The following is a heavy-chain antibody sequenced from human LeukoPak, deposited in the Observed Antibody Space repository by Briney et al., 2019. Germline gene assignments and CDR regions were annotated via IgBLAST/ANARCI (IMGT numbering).Heavy chain of an antibody. CDR1: GFTFSSYA. CDR3: ARTYGSGSFYAFDI. D-gene: IGHD3-10*01. CDR2: ISSSGGNT. Sequence: PGGSLRLSCAASGFTFSSYAMSWFRQAPGKGLEWVSGISSSGGNTYYADSVKGRFTISRDNSKNTVHLQMNSLRAEDTAIYYCARTYGSGSFYAFDIWGQGTVVTVSS. V-gene: IGHV3-23*01. J-gene: IGHJ3*02.